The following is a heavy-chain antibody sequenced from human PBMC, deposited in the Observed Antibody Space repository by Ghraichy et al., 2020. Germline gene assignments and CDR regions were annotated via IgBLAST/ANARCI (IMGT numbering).Heavy chain of an antibody. CDR3: ARDRGGYDVLTGYYYHYYGMDV. CDR2: ISFDGSKQ. D-gene: IGHD3-9*01. CDR1: GDTVPHYA. Sequence: GDTVPHYAIHWARQAPGKGLEWVALISFDGSKQDYADSVKGRFSISRDNSQNTVYLQMNSLRPEDTAVYYCARDRGGYDVLTGYYYHYYGMDVWGQGTTVTVSS. V-gene: IGHV3-30*03. J-gene: IGHJ6*02.